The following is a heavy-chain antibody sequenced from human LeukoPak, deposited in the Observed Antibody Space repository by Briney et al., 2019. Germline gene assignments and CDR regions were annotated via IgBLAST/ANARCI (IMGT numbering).Heavy chain of an antibody. D-gene: IGHD3-10*01. CDR1: GGTFSSYA. CDR2: IIPIFGTA. J-gene: IGHJ6*03. V-gene: IGHV1-69*06. CDR3: ARAPGVYYGSGTLHYYYMDV. Sequence: VASVKVSCKASGGTFSSYAISWVRQAPGQGLEWMGGIIPIFGTANYAQKFQGRVTITADKSTSTAYMELSSLRPEDTAVYYCARAPGVYYGSGTLHYYYMDVWGKGTTVTVSS.